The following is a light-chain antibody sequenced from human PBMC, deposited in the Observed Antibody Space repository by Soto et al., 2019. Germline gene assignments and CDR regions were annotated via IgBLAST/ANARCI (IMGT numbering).Light chain of an antibody. CDR2: DVS. V-gene: IGLV2-11*01. CDR1: NSDVGGYNL. Sequence: QSALTQPRSVSGSPGQSVTIPCTGTNSDVGGYNLVSWYQQHPGEAPKVIIYDVSKRPSGVPDRFSGSKSGNTASLTISGLQGDDEADFYCCSYAGSFIWLFGGGTKLTVL. CDR3: CSYAGSFIWL. J-gene: IGLJ3*02.